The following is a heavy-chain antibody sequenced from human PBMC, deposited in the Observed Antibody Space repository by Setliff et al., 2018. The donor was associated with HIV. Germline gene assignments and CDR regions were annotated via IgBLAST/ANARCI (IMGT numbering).Heavy chain of an antibody. CDR2: INAGNGNT. Sequence: ASVKVSCKASGYTFTSYAMHWVRQAPGQRLEWMGWINAGNGNTKYSQKFQGRVTITRDTSASTAYMELRSLRSDDTAVYYCARRITMVRGVIKYWGQGTLVTVSS. D-gene: IGHD3-10*01. V-gene: IGHV1-3*01. J-gene: IGHJ4*02. CDR1: GYTFTSYA. CDR3: ARRITMVRGVIKY.